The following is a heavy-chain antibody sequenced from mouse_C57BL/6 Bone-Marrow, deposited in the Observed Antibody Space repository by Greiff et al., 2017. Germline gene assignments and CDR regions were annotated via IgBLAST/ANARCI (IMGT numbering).Heavy chain of an antibody. D-gene: IGHD2-5*01. CDR2: ISNGGGST. V-gene: IGHV5-12*01. Sequence: EVQLVESGGGLVQPGGSLKLSCAASGFTFSDYYMYWVRQTPEKRLEWVAYISNGGGSTYYPDTVKGRFTISRDNAKNTLYLQMSRLKSEDTAMYYCERFYYSNPLYAMDYWGQGTSVTVSS. CDR1: GFTFSDYY. CDR3: ERFYYSNPLYAMDY. J-gene: IGHJ4*01.